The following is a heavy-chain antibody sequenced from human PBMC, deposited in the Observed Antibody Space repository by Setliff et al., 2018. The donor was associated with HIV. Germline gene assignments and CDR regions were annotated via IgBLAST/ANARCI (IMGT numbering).Heavy chain of an antibody. D-gene: IGHD6-25*01. Sequence: PGGSLRLSCAASGFTFSSYSMNWVRLAPGKGLEWVSYIHAGGGIIHYADSVKGRFTISRDNPKNTLYLQMNSLRTEDTAVYYCVRDQVGGGIDYWGQGTLVTVSS. J-gene: IGHJ4*02. CDR3: VRDQVGGGIDY. CDR2: IHAGGGII. CDR1: GFTFSSYS. V-gene: IGHV3-48*01.